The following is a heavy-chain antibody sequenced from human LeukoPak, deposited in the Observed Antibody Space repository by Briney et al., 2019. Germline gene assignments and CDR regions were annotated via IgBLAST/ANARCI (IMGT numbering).Heavy chain of an antibody. V-gene: IGHV4-39*01. CDR2: VYYGGAT. CDR3: ARAPTVTFFDY. Sequence: SETLSLTCIVSGGYVNSSEYYWGWIRQPPGKGLEWIGSVYYGGATYYNPSLKSRVTISVDTSKNQFSLKLSSVTAADTAVYYCARAPTVTFFDYWGQGTLVTVSS. CDR1: GGYVNSSEYY. J-gene: IGHJ4*02. D-gene: IGHD4-17*01.